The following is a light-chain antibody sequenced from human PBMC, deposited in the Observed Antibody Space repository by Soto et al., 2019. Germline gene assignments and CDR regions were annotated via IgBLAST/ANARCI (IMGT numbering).Light chain of an antibody. Sequence: QSVLTQPPSVSGAPGQRVTISCTGSSYKIGAGYDVHWYQQFPGTAPKLLIYGNSNRPSGVPDRFSGSKSGTSASLAITGLQAEDEADYYCQSYDSSLRAVVFGGGTKLTVL. V-gene: IGLV1-40*01. CDR3: QSYDSSLRAVV. CDR1: SYKIGAGYD. CDR2: GNS. J-gene: IGLJ2*01.